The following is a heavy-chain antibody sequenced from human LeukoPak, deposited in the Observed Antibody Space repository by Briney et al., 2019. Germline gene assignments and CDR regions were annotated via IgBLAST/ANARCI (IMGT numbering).Heavy chain of an antibody. D-gene: IGHD1-1*01. Sequence: GGSLTLSCAASGFTFSSYDMHWVRQAPGKGLEWVAVIWHNGSNKYYADSVKGRFTISRDNSKNTLYLQMTSLRAEDTAVYYCARDRDNWNDSSYYYYGMDVWGKGTTVTVSS. V-gene: IGHV3-33*08. CDR2: IWHNGSNK. CDR3: ARDRDNWNDSSYYYYGMDV. CDR1: GFTFSSYD. J-gene: IGHJ6*04.